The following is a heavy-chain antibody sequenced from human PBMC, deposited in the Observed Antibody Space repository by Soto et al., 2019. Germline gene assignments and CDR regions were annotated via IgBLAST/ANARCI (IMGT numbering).Heavy chain of an antibody. D-gene: IGHD5-18*01. CDR2: IWYDGSSK. CDR1: GFTFSTFG. Sequence: GGSLRLSCAASGFTFSTFGMHWVRQAPGKGLEWVAVIWYDGSSKYYADSVKGRFTISRDNSKNTLYLQMNSLRAEDTAVYYCARDRGDTAMEGFDYWCQGTLVTVSS. V-gene: IGHV3-33*01. CDR3: ARDRGDTAMEGFDY. J-gene: IGHJ4*02.